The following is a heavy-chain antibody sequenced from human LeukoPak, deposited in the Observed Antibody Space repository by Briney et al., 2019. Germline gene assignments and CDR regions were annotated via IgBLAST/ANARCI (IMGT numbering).Heavy chain of an antibody. CDR3: GSCYSGWFDP. J-gene: IGHJ5*02. Sequence: SETLSLTCTVSGGSISSSSYYWGWIRQPPGKGLEWIGSIYYSGSTYYNPSLKSRVTISVDTSKNQFSLKLSSDCARDRVYCSGGSCYSGWFDPWGQGTLVTVSS. D-gene: IGHD2-15*01. CDR1: GGSISSSSYY. CDR2: IYYSGST. V-gene: IGHV4-39*07.